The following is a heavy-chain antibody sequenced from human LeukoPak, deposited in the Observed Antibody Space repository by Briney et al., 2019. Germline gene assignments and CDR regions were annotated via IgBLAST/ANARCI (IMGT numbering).Heavy chain of an antibody. V-gene: IGHV1-2*02. CDR1: GYTFTGYY. Sequence: GAAVKVSCKASGYTFTGYYMHWVRQAPGQGLEWMGWINPNSGGTIYAQKFQGRVNMTRDTSISTAYMELSRLRSDDTAVYYCARDSRYSGNVGVYWGQGTLVTVSS. D-gene: IGHD5-12*01. J-gene: IGHJ4*02. CDR2: INPNSGGT. CDR3: ARDSRYSGNVGVY.